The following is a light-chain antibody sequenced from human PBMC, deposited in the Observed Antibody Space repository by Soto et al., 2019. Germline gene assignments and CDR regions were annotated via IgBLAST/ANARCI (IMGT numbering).Light chain of an antibody. CDR3: QHRSSWLT. CDR1: QSVSSS. J-gene: IGKJ4*01. CDR2: DAS. V-gene: IGKV3-11*01. Sequence: EIVLTQSPATLSLSPGERATLSCRASQSVSSSLAWYQQKPGQAPRLLIYDASNRATGIPARFSGSGSGTDFTLTISSLQPEDFAVYYCQHRSSWLTFGGGSKVEFK.